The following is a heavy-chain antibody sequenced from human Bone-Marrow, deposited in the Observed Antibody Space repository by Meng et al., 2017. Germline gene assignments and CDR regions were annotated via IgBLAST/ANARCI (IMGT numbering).Heavy chain of an antibody. J-gene: IGHJ3*02. CDR2: ISSSGSTI. V-gene: IGHV3-48*03. D-gene: IGHD3-10*01. Sequence: GGSLRLSCAASGFTFSSYEMNWVRQAPGKGLEWVSYISSSGSTIYYADSVKGRFTISRDNAKNSLYLQMNSLRAEDTAVYYCARDVASITMVRGVIIKGTDAFDIWDQGTMVTVSS. CDR3: ARDVASITMVRGVIIKGTDAFDI. CDR1: GFTFSSYE.